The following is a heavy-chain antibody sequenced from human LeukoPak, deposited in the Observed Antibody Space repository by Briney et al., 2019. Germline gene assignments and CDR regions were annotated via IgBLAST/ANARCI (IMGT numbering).Heavy chain of an antibody. CDR3: ARGGGAFHI. J-gene: IGHJ3*02. V-gene: IGHV6-1*01. CDR1: GDSVSSNTTG. CDR2: TYYRSKWYS. Sequence: SQTLSLTCAISGDSVSSNTTGWNWIRQSPSRGLEWLGRTYYRSKWYSDYAVSVKSRITINPDTSKNQFSLQLNSVTPEDTAVYYCARGGGAFHIWNQGTVVTVSS.